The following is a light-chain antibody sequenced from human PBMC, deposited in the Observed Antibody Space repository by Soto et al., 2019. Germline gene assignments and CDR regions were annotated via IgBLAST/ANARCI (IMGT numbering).Light chain of an antibody. CDR2: MVS. J-gene: IGKJ1*01. Sequence: DAVMTQSPLSLPVTLGQPASISCRSSQSLVYSNGNSYLHWFQQRPGQSPRRLIYMVSNRDSGEPDRFSGSGSGTDFTLKISRVEAEDVGVYYCMQGTHWPWTLGQGTKVEIK. CDR3: MQGTHWPWT. CDR1: QSLVYSNGNSY. V-gene: IGKV2-30*01.